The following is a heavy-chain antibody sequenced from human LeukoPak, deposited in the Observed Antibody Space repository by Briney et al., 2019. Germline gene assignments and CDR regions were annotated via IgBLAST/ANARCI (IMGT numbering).Heavy chain of an antibody. D-gene: IGHD6-19*01. V-gene: IGHV3-23*01. CDR2: ISGSGGST. CDR3: VKRLGYSSGWRTYYFDY. Sequence: GGSLRLSCAASGFTFSSYAMSWVRQAPGKGLEWVSAISGSGGSTYYADSVKGRFTISRDNSKNTLYLQMNSLRAEDTAVYYCVKRLGYSSGWRTYYFDYWGQGTLVTVSS. J-gene: IGHJ4*02. CDR1: GFTFSSYA.